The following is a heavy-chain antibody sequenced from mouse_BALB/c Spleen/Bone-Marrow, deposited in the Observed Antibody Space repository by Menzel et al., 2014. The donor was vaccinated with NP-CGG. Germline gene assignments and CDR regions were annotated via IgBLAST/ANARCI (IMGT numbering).Heavy chain of an antibody. CDR1: GFNFNDTY. D-gene: IGHD1-1*01. J-gene: IGHJ4*01. CDR2: IDPTNGNT. V-gene: IGHV14-3*02. Sequence: EVQLQQSGAELVKPGASVKLSCTASGFNFNDTYMHWVKQRPEQGLEWIGRIDPTNGNTKYDPKFQGKATLTADTSSNTADLQLISLTSEDASVFYCARNYYGIRYAIDYWGQGTSVTVSS. CDR3: ARNYYGIRYAIDY.